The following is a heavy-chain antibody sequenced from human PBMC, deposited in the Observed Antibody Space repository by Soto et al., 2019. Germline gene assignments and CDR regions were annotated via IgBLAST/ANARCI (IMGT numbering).Heavy chain of an antibody. V-gene: IGHV1-69*02. J-gene: IGHJ4*02. CDR3: AVPLTYYDYVGGSYRLDY. CDR2: IIPILGIA. D-gene: IGHD3-16*02. CDR1: GGTFSSYT. Sequence: QVQLVQSGAEVKKPGSSVKVSCKASGGTFSSYTISWVRQAPGQGLEWMGRIIPILGIANYAQKFQGRVTITAEQSTSTAYMEMSSLKSEDTAVYYCAVPLTYYDYVGGSYRLDYWGQGTMVTVSS.